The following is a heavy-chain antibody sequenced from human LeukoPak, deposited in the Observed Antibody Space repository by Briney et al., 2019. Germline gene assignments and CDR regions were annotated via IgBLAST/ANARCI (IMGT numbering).Heavy chain of an antibody. Sequence: ASVKVSCKASGGTFRSYAISWVRQAPGQGLEWMGGIIPIFGTANYAQKFQGRVTITTDESTSTAYMELSSLRSEDTAVYYCTSSSGSYFRYYYYYMDVWGKGTTVTVSS. V-gene: IGHV1-69*05. D-gene: IGHD1-26*01. CDR3: TSSSGSYFRYYYYYMDV. CDR2: IIPIFGTA. J-gene: IGHJ6*03. CDR1: GGTFRSYA.